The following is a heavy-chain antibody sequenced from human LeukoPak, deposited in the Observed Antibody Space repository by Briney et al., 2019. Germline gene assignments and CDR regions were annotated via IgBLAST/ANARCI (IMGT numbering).Heavy chain of an antibody. Sequence: SQTLSLTCVIAGDSVSSNTAAWNWIRQSPLRGLEWLGRTFYRSKWYSDYAGSVKSRITISPDTSKNHFSLHLDSVTPEDTAMYYCARDGWPAFDYWGQGSLVTVSS. CDR1: GDSVSSNTAA. CDR2: TFYRSKWYS. CDR3: ARDGWPAFDY. V-gene: IGHV6-1*01. J-gene: IGHJ4*02. D-gene: IGHD2-15*01.